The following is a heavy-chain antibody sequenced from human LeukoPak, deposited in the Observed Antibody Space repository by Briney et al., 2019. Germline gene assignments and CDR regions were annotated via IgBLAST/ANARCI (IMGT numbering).Heavy chain of an antibody. CDR2: MYYSGST. Sequence: SQTLSLTCTVSGGSISSGDYYWRWIRQPPGKGLEWIAYMYYSGSTYYNPSLKSRVTMSAETSKKQLSLKMSSVTAADTAVYYCARPYYYDSRIDPWGQGILVTVSS. CDR3: ARPYYYDSRIDP. CDR1: GGSISSGDYY. D-gene: IGHD3-22*01. V-gene: IGHV4-30-4*01. J-gene: IGHJ5*02.